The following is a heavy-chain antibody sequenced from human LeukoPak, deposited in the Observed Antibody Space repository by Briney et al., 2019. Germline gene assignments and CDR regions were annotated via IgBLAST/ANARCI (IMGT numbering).Heavy chain of an antibody. Sequence: PAETLSLTCAVYGGSFSGYYWSWIRQPPGKGLEWIGEINHSGSTNYNPSLKSRVTISVDTSKTQFSLKLSSVTAADTAVYYCARDSRYDYGDYAKFYYYYGMDVWGQGTTVTVSS. CDR2: INHSGST. J-gene: IGHJ6*02. V-gene: IGHV4-34*01. D-gene: IGHD4-17*01. CDR3: ARDSRYDYGDYAKFYYYYGMDV. CDR1: GGSFSGYY.